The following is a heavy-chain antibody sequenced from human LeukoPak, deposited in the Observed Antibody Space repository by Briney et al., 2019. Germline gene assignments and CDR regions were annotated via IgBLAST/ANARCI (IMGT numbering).Heavy chain of an antibody. CDR2: VYYSGST. CDR1: GGSIGSYF. Sequence: SETLSLTCTVSGGSIGSYFWSWIRQPPGKGLEWIGYVYYSGSTNYNPSLKSRVAISVDTSKIQFSLKLSSVTAADTAVYYCAGTGTTVVTPDYWGQGTLVTVSS. CDR3: AGTGTTVVTPDY. V-gene: IGHV4-59*08. D-gene: IGHD4-23*01. J-gene: IGHJ4*02.